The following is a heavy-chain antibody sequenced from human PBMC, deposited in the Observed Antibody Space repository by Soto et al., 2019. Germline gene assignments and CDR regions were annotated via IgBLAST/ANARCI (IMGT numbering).Heavy chain of an antibody. CDR1: GYTFTGYY. CDR2: INPNSGGT. CDR3: ATQRSEWELSFDY. V-gene: IGHV1-2*04. J-gene: IGHJ4*02. Sequence: ASVKVSCKASGYTFTGYYMHWVRQAPGQGLEWMGWINPNSGGTNYAQKFQGWLTMTRDTSISTAYMELSRLRSDDTAVYYCATQRSEWELSFDYWGQGTLVTVSS. D-gene: IGHD1-26*01.